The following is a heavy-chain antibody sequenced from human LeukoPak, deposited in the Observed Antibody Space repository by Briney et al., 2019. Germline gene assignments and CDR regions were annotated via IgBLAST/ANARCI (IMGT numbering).Heavy chain of an antibody. J-gene: IGHJ4*02. D-gene: IGHD6-13*01. V-gene: IGHV3-30*02. Sequence: GGSLRLSCAASGFTFSSYAMSWVRQAPGKGLEWVAFIRYDGSNKYYADSVKGRFTISRDNSKNTLYLQMNSLRAEDTAVYYRAKGPRHGSSWPDLLDYWGQGTLVTVSS. CDR2: IRYDGSNK. CDR1: GFTFSSYA. CDR3: AKGPRHGSSWPDLLDY.